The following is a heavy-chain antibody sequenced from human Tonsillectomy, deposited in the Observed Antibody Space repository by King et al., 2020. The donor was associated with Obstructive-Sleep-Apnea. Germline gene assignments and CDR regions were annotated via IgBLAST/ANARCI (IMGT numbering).Heavy chain of an antibody. D-gene: IGHD2-2*01. CDR3: AREGDIVVVPAANMDV. V-gene: IGHV4-39*07. CDR2: IYYSGST. Sequence: QLQESGPGLVKPSETLSLTCTVSGGSISSSSYYWGWIRQPPGKGLEWIGSIYYSGSTYYNPSLKSRVTISVDTSKNQFSLKLSSVTAADTAVYYCAREGDIVVVPAANMDVWGQGTTVTVFS. CDR1: GGSISSSSYY. J-gene: IGHJ6*02.